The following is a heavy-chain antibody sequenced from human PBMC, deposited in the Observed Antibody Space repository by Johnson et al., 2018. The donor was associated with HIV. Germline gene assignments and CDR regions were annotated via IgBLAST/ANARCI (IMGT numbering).Heavy chain of an antibody. CDR3: AKDLFTEREDDAFDI. CDR1: GFTFSSYW. CDR2: INSDGSNQ. J-gene: IGHJ3*02. Sequence: VQLVESGGGLVQPGGSLRLSCAASGFTFSSYWMHWVRQAPGKGLVWVSRINSDGSNQYYADSVKRRFTISRDNSKNTLYLQMNSLRAEDTAVYYCAKDLFTEREDDAFDIWGQGTMVTVSS. D-gene: IGHD1-26*01. V-gene: IGHV3-74*02.